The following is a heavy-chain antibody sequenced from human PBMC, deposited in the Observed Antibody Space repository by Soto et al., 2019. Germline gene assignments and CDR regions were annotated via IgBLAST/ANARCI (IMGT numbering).Heavy chain of an antibody. J-gene: IGHJ4*02. V-gene: IGHV3-11*01. CDR3: ARDGCSGGSCSWNGIAD. D-gene: IGHD2-15*01. Sequence: QVQLVASGGGLVKPGVSLRLSCAASGFTFSDHYMSWIRQAPGEGLEWVSYTSSSGNTIYYADSVKGRFTISRDNAKKSLDLQMNSLRAEDTAVYSCARDGCSGGSCSWNGIADWGQGTQVTVSS. CDR1: GFTFSDHY. CDR2: TSSSGNTI.